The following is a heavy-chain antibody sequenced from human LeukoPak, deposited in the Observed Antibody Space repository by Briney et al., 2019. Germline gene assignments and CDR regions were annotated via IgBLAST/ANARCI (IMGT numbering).Heavy chain of an antibody. CDR1: GFTVSNNY. CDR2: IYPGDST. V-gene: IGHV3-53*04. D-gene: IGHD3-10*01. Sequence: PGGSLTLSCAASGFTVSNNYMTWVRQAPGKGLEWVSIIYPGDSTFYADSVKGRFSISRHNSKNTLYLQMSSLRTEDTAIYYCARGNYGRSGFDYWGQGTLVTVSS. J-gene: IGHJ4*02. CDR3: ARGNYGRSGFDY.